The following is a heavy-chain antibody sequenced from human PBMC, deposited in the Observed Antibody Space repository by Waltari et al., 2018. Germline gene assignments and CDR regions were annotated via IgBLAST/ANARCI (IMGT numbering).Heavy chain of an antibody. CDR3: ARDCSGSWYYWFDP. D-gene: IGHD6-13*01. J-gene: IGHJ5*02. V-gene: IGHV4-39*07. Sequence: QLRLQESGPGLVKPSETLSLTCTVSGGSISSSSYYWGWIRQPPGKGLEWIGSIYYTGSTYYNPSLKSRVTISVDTSKNQFSLKLSSVTAADTAEYYCARDCSGSWYYWFDPWGQGTLVTVSS. CDR1: GGSISSSSYY. CDR2: IYYTGST.